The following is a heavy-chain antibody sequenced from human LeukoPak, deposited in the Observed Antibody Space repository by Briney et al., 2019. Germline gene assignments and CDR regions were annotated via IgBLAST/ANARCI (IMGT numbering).Heavy chain of an antibody. CDR1: GFTFSSYA. J-gene: IGHJ4*02. D-gene: IGHD3-22*01. V-gene: IGHV3-64D*06. Sequence: PGGSLRLSCSASGFTFSSYAMHWVRQAPGKGLEYVSAITSSGETTYHADSVKGRFTISRDNSKNTLYLQMSSLRAEDTAVFYCVKETAGHCDSSVYSDYWGQGTLVTVSS. CDR3: VKETAGHCDSSVYSDY. CDR2: ITSSGETT.